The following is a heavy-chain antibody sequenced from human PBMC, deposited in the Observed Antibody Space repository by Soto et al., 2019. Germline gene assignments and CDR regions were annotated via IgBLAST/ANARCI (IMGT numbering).Heavy chain of an antibody. Sequence: EVQLVESGGGLVQPGGSLRLSCAASGFIFGSYGMNWVRQAPGQGLEWVLYISSSSSTIDSADSVKGRFTISRDNAKNSLYLQMNSLRAEDTAVYYCARERGRISTLVGFDYWGQGTLVTVSS. D-gene: IGHD3-16*01. CDR2: ISSSSSTI. V-gene: IGHV3-48*01. CDR1: GFIFGSYG. CDR3: ARERGRISTLVGFDY. J-gene: IGHJ4*02.